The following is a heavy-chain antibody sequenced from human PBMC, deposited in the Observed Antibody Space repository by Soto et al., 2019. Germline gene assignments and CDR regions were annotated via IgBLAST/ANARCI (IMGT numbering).Heavy chain of an antibody. CDR1: GGSISSSSYY. Sequence: PSETLSLTCTVSGGSISSSSYYWGWIRQPPGKGLEWIGSIYYSGSTYYNPSLKSRVTISVDTSKNQFSLKLSSVTAADTAVYYCAREIIAAAGTSRVYYYYGMDVWGQGTTVTVSS. V-gene: IGHV4-39*02. J-gene: IGHJ6*02. D-gene: IGHD6-13*01. CDR2: IYYSGST. CDR3: AREIIAAAGTSRVYYYYGMDV.